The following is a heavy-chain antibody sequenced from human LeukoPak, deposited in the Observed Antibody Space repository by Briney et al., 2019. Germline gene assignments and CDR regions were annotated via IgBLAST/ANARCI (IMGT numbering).Heavy chain of an antibody. J-gene: IGHJ2*01. CDR1: GGSISSDF. D-gene: IGHD1-26*01. CDR3: ARRGANSGSYSHFDL. V-gene: IGHV4-59*01. Sequence: PSETLSLTCTVSGGSISSDFWNWIRQPPGKGLEWIGSVYYSGSTNYNPSLKSRVTISLDTSKNKFSLQLRSVTAADTAVYYCARRGANSGSYSHFDLWGRGTLVTVSS. CDR2: VYYSGST.